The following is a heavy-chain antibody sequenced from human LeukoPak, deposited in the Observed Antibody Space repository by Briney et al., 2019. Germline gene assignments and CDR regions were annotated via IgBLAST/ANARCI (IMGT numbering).Heavy chain of an antibody. Sequence: SETLSLTCTVSGYSISSGYYWGWIRQPAGKGLEWIGRIYTSGSTNYNPSLKSRVTMSVDTSKNQFSLKLSSVTAADTAVYYCARDLDSGSYFDYWGQGTLVTVSS. CDR3: ARDLDSGSYFDY. V-gene: IGHV4-4*07. J-gene: IGHJ4*02. CDR2: IYTSGST. D-gene: IGHD1-26*01. CDR1: GYSISSGYY.